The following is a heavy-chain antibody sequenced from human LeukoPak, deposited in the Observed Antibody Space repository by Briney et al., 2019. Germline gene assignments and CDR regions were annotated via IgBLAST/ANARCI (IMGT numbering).Heavy chain of an antibody. CDR3: ARGPQYYDFWSGYSP. V-gene: IGHV3-11*01. Sequence: GGSLRLSCAASGFTFSDYYMSWIRQAPGKGLEWVSYISSSGSTIYYADSVKGRFTISRDNAKNSLCLQMNSLRAEDTAVYYCARGPQYYDFWSGYSPWGQGTLVTVSS. CDR2: ISSSGSTI. J-gene: IGHJ5*02. CDR1: GFTFSDYY. D-gene: IGHD3-3*01.